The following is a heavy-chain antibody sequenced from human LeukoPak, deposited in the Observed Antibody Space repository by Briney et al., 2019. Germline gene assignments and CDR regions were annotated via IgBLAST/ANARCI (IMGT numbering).Heavy chain of an antibody. Sequence: GGSLRLSCAVSGFTFSSYGMHWVRQAPGKGLEWVAVISYDGSNKYYADSVKGRFTISRDNSKNTLYLQMNSLRAEDTAVYYCAKDDIVATAFDYWGQGTLVTVSS. CDR2: ISYDGSNK. CDR1: GFTFSSYG. J-gene: IGHJ4*02. D-gene: IGHD5-12*01. V-gene: IGHV3-30*18. CDR3: AKDDIVATAFDY.